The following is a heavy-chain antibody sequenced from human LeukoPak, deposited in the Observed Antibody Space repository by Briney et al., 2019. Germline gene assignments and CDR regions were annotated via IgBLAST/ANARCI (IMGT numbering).Heavy chain of an antibody. J-gene: IGHJ4*02. CDR1: GFTFSSYS. Sequence: KPGGSLRLSCAASGFTFSSYSMNWVRQAPGKGLEWVSSISSGSSYIYYADSVKGRFTISRDNAKNSLYLQMNSLRAEDTAVYYCARGYYDNSGYYFPFDFWGQGTLVTVSS. D-gene: IGHD3-22*01. CDR3: ARGYYDNSGYYFPFDF. CDR2: ISSGSSYI. V-gene: IGHV3-21*01.